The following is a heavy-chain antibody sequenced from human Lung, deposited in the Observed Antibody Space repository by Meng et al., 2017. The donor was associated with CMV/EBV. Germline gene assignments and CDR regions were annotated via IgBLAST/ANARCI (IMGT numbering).Heavy chain of an antibody. Sequence: SCAASGFTFDDHAMHCVRQAPGKGLEWISLISWDGGSTYYADSVKGRFTTSRDNSENYLYLQINSLRVEDTAVYYCAEATVSAAGFPHMDVWGQGTTVTVSS. CDR1: GFTFDDHA. J-gene: IGHJ6*02. D-gene: IGHD6-13*01. CDR2: ISWDGGST. V-gene: IGHV3-43D*03. CDR3: AEATVSAAGFPHMDV.